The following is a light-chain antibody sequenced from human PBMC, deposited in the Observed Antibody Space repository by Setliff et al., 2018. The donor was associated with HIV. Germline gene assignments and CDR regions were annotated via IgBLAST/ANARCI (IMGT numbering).Light chain of an antibody. CDR3: QVWDSSSDHYV. CDR2: NDS. J-gene: IGLJ1*01. V-gene: IGLV3-21*04. CDR1: NVGSKS. Sequence: SYELTQPSSVSVAPGRTDSITCGGNNVGSKSVHWYQQKPGQAPVLVIYNDSDRPSGLPERLSGSNSGTTATLTISRVEAGDEADYYCQVWDSSSDHYVFGTGTKVTVL.